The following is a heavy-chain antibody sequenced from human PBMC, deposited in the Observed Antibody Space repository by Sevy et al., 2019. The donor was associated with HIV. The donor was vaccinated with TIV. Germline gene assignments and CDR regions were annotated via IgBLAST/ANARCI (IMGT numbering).Heavy chain of an antibody. D-gene: IGHD3-10*01. Sequence: ASVKVCCKASGGIFRSNAISWVRQAPGQGLEWMGGIIAVFGTTNYAQKFQGRVTVSADESRSTAYMELSSLRSEDTAVYYCARDKYYYVSGSFDYWGQGTQVTVSS. CDR2: IIAVFGTT. CDR1: GGIFRSNA. J-gene: IGHJ4*01. V-gene: IGHV1-69*13. CDR3: ARDKYYYVSGSFDY.